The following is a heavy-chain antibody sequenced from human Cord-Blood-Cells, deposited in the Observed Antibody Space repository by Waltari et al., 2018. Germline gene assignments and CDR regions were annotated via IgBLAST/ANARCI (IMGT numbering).Heavy chain of an antibody. CDR2: IYHSGST. V-gene: IGHV4-30-2*01. Sequence: QLQLQESGSGLVKPSQTLSLTCAVSGGSISSGGYSWSWTRQPPGKGLEWIGYIYHSGSTYYNPSLKGRVTIAVDRSKNQFSLKLSSVTAADTAVYYCARDSNWYFDLWGRGTLVTVSS. J-gene: IGHJ2*01. CDR3: ARDSNWYFDL. CDR1: GGSISSGGYS.